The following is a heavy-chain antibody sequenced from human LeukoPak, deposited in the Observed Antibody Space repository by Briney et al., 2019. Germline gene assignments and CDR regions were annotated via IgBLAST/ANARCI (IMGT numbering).Heavy chain of an antibody. CDR3: ARHRVRGVVFDY. D-gene: IGHD3-10*01. CDR1: GGSISSYY. J-gene: IGHJ4*02. V-gene: IGHV4-59*08. CDR2: IYYSGST. Sequence: SETLSLTCTVSGGSISSYYWSWIRQPPGKGLEWIGYIYYSGSTNYNPSLRSRVTISVDTSKNQFSLKLSSVTAADTAVYYCARHRVRGVVFDYWGQGTLVTVSS.